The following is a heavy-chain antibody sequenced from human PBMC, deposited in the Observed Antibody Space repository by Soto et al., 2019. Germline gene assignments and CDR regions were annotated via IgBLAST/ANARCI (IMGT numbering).Heavy chain of an antibody. CDR3: ARGDSTDCSNGVCSFFYNHDMDV. D-gene: IGHD2-8*01. CDR2: INPKSGVT. V-gene: IGHV1-2*04. Sequence: ASVKVSCKASGYSFTDYHIHWVRQAPGQGLEWLGRINPKSGVTSTAQKFQGWVTMTTDTSISTASMELTRLTSDDTAIYYCARGDSTDCSNGVCSFFYNHDMDVWGQGTTVTVSS. J-gene: IGHJ6*02. CDR1: GYSFTDYH.